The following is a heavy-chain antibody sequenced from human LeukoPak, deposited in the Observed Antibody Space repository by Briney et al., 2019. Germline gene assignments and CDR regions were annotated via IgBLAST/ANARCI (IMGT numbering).Heavy chain of an antibody. D-gene: IGHD3-22*01. Sequence: GASVKVSCKASGYTFTSYGISWVRQAPGQGLEWMGWISAYNGNTNYAQKLQGRVTMTTDTSTSTAYMELRSLRSDDTAVYYCARDPTMIVVRVPGYWGQGTLVTVSS. V-gene: IGHV1-18*01. J-gene: IGHJ4*02. CDR1: GYTFTSYG. CDR3: ARDPTMIVVRVPGY. CDR2: ISAYNGNT.